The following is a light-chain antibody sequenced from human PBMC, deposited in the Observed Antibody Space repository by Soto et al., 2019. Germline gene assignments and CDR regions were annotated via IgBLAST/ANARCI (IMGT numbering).Light chain of an antibody. Sequence: DIQMTQSPSSLSASVGDRVTITCRASQSISSYLDWYQQKPGKAPKLLIYAASSLQSGVPSMFSGTGSGTHFTLTISSLQPEDFATYYCQQSYSTPRTFGQGTKLEIK. CDR1: QSISSY. CDR3: QQSYSTPRT. J-gene: IGKJ2*01. V-gene: IGKV1-39*01. CDR2: AAS.